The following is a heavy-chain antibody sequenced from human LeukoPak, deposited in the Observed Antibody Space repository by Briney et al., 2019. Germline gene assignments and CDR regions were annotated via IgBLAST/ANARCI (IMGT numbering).Heavy chain of an antibody. CDR1: GYIFTSYW. J-gene: IGHJ6*02. D-gene: IGHD6-19*01. Sequence: GESLKISCRASGYIFTSYWLGWVRQTPDKGLEWVGIIHPGDSDPRYSPSFQGQVTISVDRSITTAYLQWGSLKASDTAMYYCAKISVAGSEYSYAMDVWGQGTTVTVSS. V-gene: IGHV5-51*01. CDR2: IHPGDSDP. CDR3: AKISVAGSEYSYAMDV.